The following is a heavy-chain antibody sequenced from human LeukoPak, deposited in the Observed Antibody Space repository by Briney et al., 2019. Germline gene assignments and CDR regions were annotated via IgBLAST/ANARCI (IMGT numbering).Heavy chain of an antibody. V-gene: IGHV3-66*01. CDR1: EFSVGSNY. CDR2: IYSGGST. CDR3: DPACGGDCYGYLNY. J-gene: IGHJ4*02. D-gene: IGHD2-21*02. Sequence: GGSLRLSCAASEFSVGSNYMTWVRQAPGKGLEWVSLIYSGGSTYYADSVKGRFTISRDNAKNSLYLQMNSLRAEDTAVYSRDPACGGDCYGYLNYWGQGALVTVSS.